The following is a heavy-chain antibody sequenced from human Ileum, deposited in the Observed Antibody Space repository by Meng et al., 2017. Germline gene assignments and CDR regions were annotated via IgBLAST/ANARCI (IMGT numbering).Heavy chain of an antibody. CDR2: IHYTAGT. V-gene: IGHV4-4*02. J-gene: IGHJ4*02. Sequence: QVQLHGSGPGRVKLAGCLSLPSARSGVSISATNWWFWVRQPPGKGLEWLGEIHYTAGTNYNPSLKSRVTMSVDKAKNQFSLILTSVTAADPAVYYCARDPYSGGPSDYWGQGTLVTVSS. D-gene: IGHD1-26*01. CDR3: ARDPYSGGPSDY. CDR1: GVSISATNW.